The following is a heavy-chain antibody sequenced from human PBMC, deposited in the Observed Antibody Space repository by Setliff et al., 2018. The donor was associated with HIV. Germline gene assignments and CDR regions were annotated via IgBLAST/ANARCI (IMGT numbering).Heavy chain of an antibody. CDR1: GFTFSSYA. D-gene: IGHD3-16*01. J-gene: IGHJ4*02. V-gene: IGHV3-23*01. CDR2: IIPSGGST. Sequence: GGSLRLSCAASGFTFSSYAMNWVRQAPGKGLEWVSTIIPSGGSTYYADSVKGRFTISRDNSKNTVYLQMNSLRAEDTAVYFCAKDLGLREGSSPFDNWGQGTLVTVSS. CDR3: AKDLGLREGSSPFDN.